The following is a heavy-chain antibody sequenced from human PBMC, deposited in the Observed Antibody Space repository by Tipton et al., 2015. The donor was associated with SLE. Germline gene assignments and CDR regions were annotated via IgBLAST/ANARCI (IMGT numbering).Heavy chain of an antibody. D-gene: IGHD6-6*01. J-gene: IGHJ4*02. CDR3: ARGLLVGSSSYYFDY. CDR1: GYTFNTYV. CDR2: ISAYIGVT. V-gene: IGHV1-18*01. Sequence: QLVQSGGEVKKPGASVKVSCKASGYTFNTYVIGWVRQAPGQGLEWMGWISAYIGVTNYAQILQGRVTMTTDTSTTTAYMDLRSLRSDDTAVYYCARGLLVGSSSYYFDYWGQGTLVTVSS.